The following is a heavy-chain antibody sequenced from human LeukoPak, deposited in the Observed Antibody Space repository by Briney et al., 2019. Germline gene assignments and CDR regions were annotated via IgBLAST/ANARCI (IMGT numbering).Heavy chain of an antibody. Sequence: ASVKVSCKVSGYTLAELSMHWVRQAPGKGLEWMGGFDPEDGETIYAQKFQGRVTMTEDTSTDTAYMELSSLRSEDTAVYYCATVYSGSGGFDPWGQGTLVTVSS. J-gene: IGHJ5*02. CDR3: ATVYSGSGGFDP. D-gene: IGHD1-26*01. V-gene: IGHV1-24*01. CDR1: GYTLAELS. CDR2: FDPEDGET.